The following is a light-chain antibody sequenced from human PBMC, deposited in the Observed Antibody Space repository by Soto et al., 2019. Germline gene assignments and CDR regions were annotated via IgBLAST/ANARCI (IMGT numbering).Light chain of an antibody. CDR2: AAS. CDR1: RSVGNN. CDR3: QQYNKWPLT. J-gene: IGKJ1*01. V-gene: IGKV3-15*01. Sequence: EIVLTQSPATLSLSPGERATLSCRASRSVGNNLAWYQKKPGQAPGLLIYAASNRATGVPDRFSGSGSGTEFTLTISSLQSEDFAVYYCQQYNKWPLTFGQGTKVDIK.